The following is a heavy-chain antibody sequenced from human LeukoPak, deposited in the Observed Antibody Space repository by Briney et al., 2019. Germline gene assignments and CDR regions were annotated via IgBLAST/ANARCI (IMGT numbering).Heavy chain of an antibody. J-gene: IGHJ4*02. CDR2: ISYDGSNK. CDR1: GFTFSSYA. CDR3: ARGDPSSGWYVFDY. Sequence: GGSLRLSCAASGFTFSSYAMHWVRQAPGKGLEWVAVISYDGSNKYYADSVKGRFTISRDNSKNTLYLQMNSLRAEDTAVYYCARGDPSSGWYVFDYWGQGTLVTVSS. V-gene: IGHV3-30*04. D-gene: IGHD6-19*01.